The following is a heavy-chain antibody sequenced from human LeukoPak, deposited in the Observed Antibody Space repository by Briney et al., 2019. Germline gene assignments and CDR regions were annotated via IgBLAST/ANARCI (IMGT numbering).Heavy chain of an antibody. J-gene: IGHJ4*02. CDR3: AKVAKYYYGSETYYFFEH. V-gene: IGHV3-20*04. Sequence: GGSLRLSCAASGFTFSSYGMSWVRQAPGKGLEWVSGINWNGGSTGYADSVKGRFTISRDNAKNSLYLQMNSLRVEDTAVYYCAKVAKYYYGSETYYFFEHWGQGTPVTASS. CDR1: GFTFSSYG. D-gene: IGHD3-10*01. CDR2: INWNGGST.